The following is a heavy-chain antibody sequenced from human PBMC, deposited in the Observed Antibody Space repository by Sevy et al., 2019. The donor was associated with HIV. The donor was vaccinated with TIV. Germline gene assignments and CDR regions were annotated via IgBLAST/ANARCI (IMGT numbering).Heavy chain of an antibody. CDR1: GYSFTTYW. V-gene: IGHV5-51*01. J-gene: IGHJ4*02. D-gene: IGHD2-2*01. Sequence: GESLKISCKGSGYSFTTYWVAWVRQMPGKGLECLGVIYPGDSDTTYSPSFQGQVTISADKSINTAYLQWTSLKASDTAIYYCARRLGTSGLDYWGQGTLVTVSS. CDR2: IYPGDSDT. CDR3: ARRLGTSGLDY.